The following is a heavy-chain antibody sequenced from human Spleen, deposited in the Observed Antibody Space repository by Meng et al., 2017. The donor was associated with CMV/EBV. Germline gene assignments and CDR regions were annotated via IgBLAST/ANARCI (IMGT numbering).Heavy chain of an antibody. CDR3: ASELVEMATITSDY. J-gene: IGHJ4*02. Sequence: SLKISCAASGFTFDDYAMHWVRQAPGKGLEWVSAISWNSGSKGYADSVRGRFTISRDNSKNTLYLQMNSLRAEDTAVYYCASELVEMATITSDYWGQGTLVTVSS. V-gene: IGHV3-9*01. D-gene: IGHD5-24*01. CDR1: GFTFDDYA. CDR2: ISWNSGSK.